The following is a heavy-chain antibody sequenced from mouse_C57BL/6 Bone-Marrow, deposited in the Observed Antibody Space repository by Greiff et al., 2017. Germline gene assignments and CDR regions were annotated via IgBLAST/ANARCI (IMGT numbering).Heavy chain of an antibody. D-gene: IGHD2-4*01. J-gene: IGHJ3*01. Sequence: QVQLKQSGAELARPGASVKLSCKASGYTFTSYGISWVKQRTGQGLEWIGEIYPRSGNTYYNEKFKGKATLTADKSSSTAYMELRSLTSEDSAVYFCARGGLRRGFAYWGQGTLVTVSA. V-gene: IGHV1-81*01. CDR1: GYTFTSYG. CDR2: IYPRSGNT. CDR3: ARGGLRRGFAY.